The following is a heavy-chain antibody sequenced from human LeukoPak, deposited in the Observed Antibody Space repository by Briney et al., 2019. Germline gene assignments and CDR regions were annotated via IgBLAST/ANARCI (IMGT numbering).Heavy chain of an antibody. D-gene: IGHD5-18*01. Sequence: ASVKVSCKTSGYTFTGYALNWVRQAPGQGLEWVGWINTNTGNPTYAQGFTGRFVFSLDTSVSTAYLQISSLKAEDTAVYYCARVELDTAMDYYYYGMDVWGQGTTVTVSS. CDR1: GYTFTGYA. V-gene: IGHV7-4-1*02. CDR3: ARVELDTAMDYYYYGMDV. J-gene: IGHJ6*02. CDR2: INTNTGNP.